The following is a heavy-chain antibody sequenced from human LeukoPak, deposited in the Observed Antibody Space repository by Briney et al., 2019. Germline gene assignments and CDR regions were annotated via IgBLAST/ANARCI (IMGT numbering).Heavy chain of an antibody. CDR3: VRPRSPASNDGGY. CDR2: ISGSGDNT. D-gene: IGHD1-1*01. Sequence: PGGSLRLSCAASGFTFSSYWMSWVRQAPGKGLEWISSISGSGDNTYYADSVKGRFTISRDNSKNTLYLQLNSLRAEDTALYYCVRPRSPASNDGGYWGQGTLVTVSS. V-gene: IGHV3-23*01. CDR1: GFTFSSYW. J-gene: IGHJ4*02.